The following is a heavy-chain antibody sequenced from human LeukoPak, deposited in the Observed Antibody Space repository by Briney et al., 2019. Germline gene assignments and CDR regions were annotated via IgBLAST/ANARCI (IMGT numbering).Heavy chain of an antibody. CDR3: ARDEDYGIFVNVDY. D-gene: IGHD4-17*01. V-gene: IGHV1-18*01. J-gene: IGHJ4*02. Sequence: ASVKVSCKASGYSFVLYGISWVRQAPGQGPEWMGWISTANGNTKYAQQFQDRVTMTTDTSTTTAYMELRSLRSDDTAVYYCARDEDYGIFVNVDYWGQGTLVTVPS. CDR2: ISTANGNT. CDR1: GYSFVLYG.